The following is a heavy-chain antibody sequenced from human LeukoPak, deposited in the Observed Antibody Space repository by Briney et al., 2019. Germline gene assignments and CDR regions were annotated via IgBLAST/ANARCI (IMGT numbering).Heavy chain of an antibody. CDR2: INPSGDST. CDR3: ARHDLGGFSPFDS. V-gene: IGHV1-46*01. CDR1: GYTSTNHY. D-gene: IGHD2-15*01. Sequence: GASVKVPCKASGYTSTNHYMHWVRQAPGQGLEWMGIINPSGDSTTYAQKFQGRVTMTRDTSTGTVYMELSSLRSEDTAVYYCARHDLGGFSPFDSWGQGTLVTVSS. J-gene: IGHJ4*02.